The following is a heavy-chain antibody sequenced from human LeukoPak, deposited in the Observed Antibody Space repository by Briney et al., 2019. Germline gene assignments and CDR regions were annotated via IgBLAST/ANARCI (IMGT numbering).Heavy chain of an antibody. CDR3: ARARYYYGSGSYYVHAFDI. CDR2: INHSGST. D-gene: IGHD3-10*01. J-gene: IGHJ3*02. CDR1: GGSFSGYY. V-gene: IGHV4-34*01. Sequence: SETLSLTCAVYGGSFSGYYWSWIRQPPGKGLEWIVEINHSGSTNYNPSLKSRVTISVDTSKNQFSLKLSSVTAADTAVYYCARARYYYGSGSYYVHAFDIWGQGTMVTVSS.